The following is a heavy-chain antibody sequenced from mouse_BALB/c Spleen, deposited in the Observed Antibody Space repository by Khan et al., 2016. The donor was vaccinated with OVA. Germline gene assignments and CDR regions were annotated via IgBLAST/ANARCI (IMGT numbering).Heavy chain of an antibody. D-gene: IGHD1-1*01. Sequence: EVQLVESGPGLVKPSPSLYLTCTVSGYSITSGYAWYWIRQFPGNQLEWMGYISYSGGTSYNPSLKSRISITRDTSKNQFFLQLNSVTTEDTATYCDARENDYGYYFAYWGQGTTLTVSS. CDR1: GYSITSGYA. CDR3: ARENDYGYYFAY. CDR2: ISYSGGT. J-gene: IGHJ2*01. V-gene: IGHV3-2*02.